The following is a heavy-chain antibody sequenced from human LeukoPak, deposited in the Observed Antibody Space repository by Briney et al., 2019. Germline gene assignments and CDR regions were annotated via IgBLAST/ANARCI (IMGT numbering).Heavy chain of an antibody. J-gene: IGHJ4*02. CDR1: GFTFSSYG. D-gene: IGHD4-17*01. V-gene: IGHV3-23*01. CDR3: AKGRTVTTNMFDS. CDR2: ISGSGGSA. Sequence: GESLRLSCAASGFTFSSYGMSWVRQAPGKGLEWVSVISGSGGSAFYGDSVKGRFTISRDNSKNTLYLQMNSLRVEDTAVYYCAKGRTVTTNMFDSWGQGTLVTVSS.